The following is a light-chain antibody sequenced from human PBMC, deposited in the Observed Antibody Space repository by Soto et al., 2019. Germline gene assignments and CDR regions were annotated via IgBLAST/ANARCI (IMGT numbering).Light chain of an antibody. J-gene: IGLJ1*01. CDR3: QVWDSSTGV. CDR2: RNT. CDR1: NIGSKN. V-gene: IGLV3-9*01. Sequence: SYELTQPLSVSVALGQTARITCGGNNIGSKNVHWYQQKPGQAPVLVIYRNTNRPSGIPERFSGANSGNTATLTIRRAQVGDEADYYCQVWDSSTGVFGTGTKVTVL.